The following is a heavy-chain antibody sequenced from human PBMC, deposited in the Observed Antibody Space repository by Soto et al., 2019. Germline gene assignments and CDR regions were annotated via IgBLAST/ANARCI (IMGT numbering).Heavy chain of an antibody. D-gene: IGHD3-10*01. J-gene: IGHJ5*02. CDR2: IYYNGRT. CDR3: ARHEASYGSGSYPLGH. Sequence: SETLSLTCTVSGGSISGFYWSWIRQFPGKGLEWIAYIYYNGRTEYNPSLKSRVTVSADTSKNQFSLILNSVTAADTAVYYCARHEASYGSGSYPLGHWGRGTLVTVSS. CDR1: GGSISGFY. V-gene: IGHV4-59*08.